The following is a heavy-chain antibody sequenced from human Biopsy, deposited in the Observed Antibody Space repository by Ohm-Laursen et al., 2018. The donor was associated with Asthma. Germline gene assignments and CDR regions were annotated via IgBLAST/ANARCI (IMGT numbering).Heavy chain of an antibody. CDR3: ARDGFGAYQIDAFNL. D-gene: IGHD3-10*01. CDR1: GFTFRSFG. Sequence: SLRLSCSASGFTFRSFGMHWVRQAPGKGLEWVALISYNGSTKVYPDSVKGRFSISRDNSKNTLYLQMNTLTAEDTAVYYCARDGFGAYQIDAFNLWGQGTLVTVSS. V-gene: IGHV3-30*03. J-gene: IGHJ3*01. CDR2: ISYNGSTK.